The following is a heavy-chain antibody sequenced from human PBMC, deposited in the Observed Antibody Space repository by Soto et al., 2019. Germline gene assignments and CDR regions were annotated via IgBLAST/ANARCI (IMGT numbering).Heavy chain of an antibody. CDR2: IYYSGST. CDR3: ARGPNWFDP. J-gene: IGHJ5*02. V-gene: IGHV4-59*01. Sequence: QVQLQESGPGLVKPSETLSLTCTVSGGSISSSYWSWIRQSPGKGLEWIGYIYYSGSTKYNPSLKSRVTISVYTSKNQFSLKLSSVTAADTAVYYCARGPNWFDPWGQGTLVTVSS. CDR1: GGSISSSY.